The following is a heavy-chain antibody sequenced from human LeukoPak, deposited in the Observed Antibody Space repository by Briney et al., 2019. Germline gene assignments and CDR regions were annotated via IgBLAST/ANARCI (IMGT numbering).Heavy chain of an antibody. CDR2: IYSGGST. CDR3: ARAVYYYGMDV. J-gene: IGHJ6*02. CDR1: GFTASSNY. Sequence: GGSLRLSCAASGFTASSNYMSWVRQAPGKGLEWVSVIYSGGSTYYADSVKGRFTISRDNSKNTLYLQMNSLRAEDTAVYYCARAVYYYGMDVWGQGTTVTVSS. V-gene: IGHV3-53*01.